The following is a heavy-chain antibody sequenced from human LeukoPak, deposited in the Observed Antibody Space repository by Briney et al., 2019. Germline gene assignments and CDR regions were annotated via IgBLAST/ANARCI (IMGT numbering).Heavy chain of an antibody. J-gene: IGHJ4*02. D-gene: IGHD3-22*01. Sequence: GASVKVSCKASGYTFTSYDINWVRQATGQGLEWMGRINPNSGGTNYAQKFQGRVTMTRDTSISTAYMELSRLRSDDTAVYYCARAGRRGGSSGYPDHYFDYWGQGTLVTVSS. CDR2: INPNSGGT. V-gene: IGHV1-2*06. CDR3: ARAGRRGGSSGYPDHYFDY. CDR1: GYTFTSYD.